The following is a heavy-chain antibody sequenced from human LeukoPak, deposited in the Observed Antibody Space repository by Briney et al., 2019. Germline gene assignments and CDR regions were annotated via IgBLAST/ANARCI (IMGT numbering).Heavy chain of an antibody. D-gene: IGHD4/OR15-4a*01. J-gene: IGHJ6*02. CDR2: INPNSGGT. V-gene: IGHV1-2*02. Sequence: GASVKVSCKASGYTFTGYYMHWVRQAPGQGLEWMGWINPNSGGTNYAQKFQGRVTMTRDTSISTACMELSRLRSDDTDVYYCASDPRHLTPYYGMDVWGQGTTVTVSS. CDR3: ASDPRHLTPYYGMDV. CDR1: GYTFTGYY.